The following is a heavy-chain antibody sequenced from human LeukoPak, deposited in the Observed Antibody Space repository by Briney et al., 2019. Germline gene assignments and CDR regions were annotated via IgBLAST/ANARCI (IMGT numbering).Heavy chain of an antibody. J-gene: IGHJ4*02. CDR3: ARVTAAGTSGDY. CDR1: GYTFTGYY. D-gene: IGHD6-13*01. V-gene: IGHV1-2*02. Sequence: GASVKVSCKASGYTFTGYYMHWVRQAPGQGLEWMGWINPNSGGTNYAQKFQGRVTMTRDTSISTAYMELSRLRSDDTAVYYRARVTAAGTSGDYWGQGTLVTVSS. CDR2: INPNSGGT.